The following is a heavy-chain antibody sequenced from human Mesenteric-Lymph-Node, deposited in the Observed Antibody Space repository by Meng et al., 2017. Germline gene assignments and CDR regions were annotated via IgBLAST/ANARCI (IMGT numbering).Heavy chain of an antibody. Sequence: SVKVSCKASGFTFTSSAVQWVRQARGQRLEWIGWIVVGSGSTNYAQKFQERVTITRDMSTSTAYMELSSLRSEDTAVYYCAASFVDTAIFYYYGMDVWGQGTTVTVSS. D-gene: IGHD5-18*01. V-gene: IGHV1-58*01. J-gene: IGHJ6*02. CDR3: AASFVDTAIFYYYGMDV. CDR2: IVVGSGST. CDR1: GFTFTSSA.